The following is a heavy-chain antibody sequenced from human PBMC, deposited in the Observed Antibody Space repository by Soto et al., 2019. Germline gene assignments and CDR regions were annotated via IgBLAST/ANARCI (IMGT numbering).Heavy chain of an antibody. CDR2: IDTSGST. D-gene: IGHD3-3*01. Sequence: SETLSLTCTVSGGSISNYYCNWIRQPAGKGLEWIGRIDTSGSTNYNPSLKSRVTMSVDTSKQEFSPKLSSVTAADTALYYCARGGQDFWSGPFDYWGRGALVTVSS. CDR3: ARGGQDFWSGPFDY. V-gene: IGHV4-4*07. CDR1: GGSISNYY. J-gene: IGHJ4*02.